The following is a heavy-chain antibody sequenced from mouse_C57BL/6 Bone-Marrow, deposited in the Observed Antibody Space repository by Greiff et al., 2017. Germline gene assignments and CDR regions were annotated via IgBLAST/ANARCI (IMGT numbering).Heavy chain of an antibody. CDR1: GYSITSDY. J-gene: IGHJ2*01. V-gene: IGHV3-8*01. CDR3: EKYGGGGDFDY. CDR2: ISYSGST. Sequence: EVQLVESGPGLAKPSQTLSLTCSVTGYSITSDYWNWIRKFPGNKLEYMGYISYSGSTYYNPSLKSRISITRDTSKNQYYRRLNSVTTGDYATESCEKYGGGGDFDYWGQGTTLTVSS.